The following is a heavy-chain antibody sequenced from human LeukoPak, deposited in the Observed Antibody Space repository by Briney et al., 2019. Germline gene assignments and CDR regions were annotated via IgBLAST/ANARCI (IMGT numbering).Heavy chain of an antibody. D-gene: IGHD3-16*01. CDR3: ARVPLSLPYRWFDP. Sequence: PSETLSLTCTVSGGSISSGGYSWSWIRQPPGKGLEWIGYIYHSGSTYYNPSLKSRVTISVDRSKNQFSLKLSSVTAADTAVYYCARVPLSLPYRWFDPWGQGTLVTVSS. CDR2: IYHSGST. J-gene: IGHJ5*02. V-gene: IGHV4-30-2*01. CDR1: GGSISSGGYS.